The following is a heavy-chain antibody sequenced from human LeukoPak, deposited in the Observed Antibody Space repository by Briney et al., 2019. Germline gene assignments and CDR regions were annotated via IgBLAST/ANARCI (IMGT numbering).Heavy chain of an antibody. CDR2: MKEDGGEI. Sequence: PGGSLRLSCAASGFIFRSYWMVWVRQAPGKGLEWVANMKEDGGEINYVDSVKGRFTISRDNAKNSLDLQMNSLRVDDTAVYYCVRDRGYSTFDYWGQGTLVIVSS. CDR3: VRDRGYSTFDY. CDR1: GFIFRSYW. J-gene: IGHJ4*02. D-gene: IGHD4-23*01. V-gene: IGHV3-7*01.